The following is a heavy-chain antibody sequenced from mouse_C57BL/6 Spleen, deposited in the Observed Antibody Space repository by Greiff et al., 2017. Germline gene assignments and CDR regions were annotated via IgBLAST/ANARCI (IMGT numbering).Heavy chain of an antibody. D-gene: IGHD2-12*01. Sequence: QVQLQQPGAELVKPGASVKLSCKASGYTFTSYWMQWVKQRPGQGLEWIGEIDPSDSYTNYNQKFKGKATLTVDTSSSTAYMQLSSLTSEDSAVYYCARRGFYDGGKYGAMDYWGQGTSVTVSS. CDR3: ARRGFYDGGKYGAMDY. CDR2: IDPSDSYT. V-gene: IGHV1-50*01. J-gene: IGHJ4*01. CDR1: GYTFTSYW.